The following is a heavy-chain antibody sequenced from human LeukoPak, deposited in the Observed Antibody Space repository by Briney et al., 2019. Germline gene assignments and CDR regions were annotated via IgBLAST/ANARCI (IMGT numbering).Heavy chain of an antibody. D-gene: IGHD2/OR15-2a*01. CDR3: ARVDPAGNNEDYYYYYYMDV. J-gene: IGHJ6*03. Sequence: ASVKVSCKASGGTFNSYAISWVRQAPGQGLEWMGRIIPIFGTANYAQKFQGRVTITADKSTSTAYMELSSLRSEDTAVYYCARVDPAGNNEDYYYYYYMDVWGKGTTVTVSS. CDR2: IIPIFGTA. CDR1: GGTFNSYA. V-gene: IGHV1-69*06.